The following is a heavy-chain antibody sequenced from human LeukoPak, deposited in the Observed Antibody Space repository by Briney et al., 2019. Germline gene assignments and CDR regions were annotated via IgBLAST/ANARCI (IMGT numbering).Heavy chain of an antibody. V-gene: IGHV3-30*04. D-gene: IGHD3-9*01. CDR2: ISYDGRNI. Sequence: GGSLRLSCAASGFTFSSYAMHWVRQGPGKGLEWVAVISYDGRNIHYADSVKGRFTISRDNSKSTLYLQMNSLRAEDTAVYYCARGIAILTAGDYWGQGTLVTVSS. CDR3: ARGIAILTAGDY. J-gene: IGHJ4*02. CDR1: GFTFSSYA.